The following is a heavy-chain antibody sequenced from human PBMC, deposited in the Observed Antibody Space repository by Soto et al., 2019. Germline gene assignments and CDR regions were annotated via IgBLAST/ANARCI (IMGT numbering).Heavy chain of an antibody. CDR3: ARHARSHGAIDY. CDR2: IYYSGST. CDR1: GGSISSSSYY. Sequence: SETLSLTCTVSGGSISSSSYYWGWIRQPPGKGLEWIGSIYYSGSTYYNPSLKSRVTISVDTSKNQFSLKLSSVTAADTAVYYCARHARSHGAIDYWGQGTLVTVSS. J-gene: IGHJ4*02. V-gene: IGHV4-39*01. D-gene: IGHD4-17*01.